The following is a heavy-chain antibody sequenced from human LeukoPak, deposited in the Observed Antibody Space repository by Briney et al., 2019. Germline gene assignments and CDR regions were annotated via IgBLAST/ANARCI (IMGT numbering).Heavy chain of an antibody. J-gene: IGHJ4*02. CDR3: AKGFEYSSSSVY. V-gene: IGHV3-30*02. Sequence: GGSLRLSCAASGFTFSSYGMHWARQAPGKGLEWVAFIRYDGSNKYYADSVKGRFTISRDNSKNTLYLQMNSLRAEDTAVYYCAKGFEYSSSSVYWGQGTLVTVSS. CDR2: IRYDGSNK. D-gene: IGHD6-6*01. CDR1: GFTFSSYG.